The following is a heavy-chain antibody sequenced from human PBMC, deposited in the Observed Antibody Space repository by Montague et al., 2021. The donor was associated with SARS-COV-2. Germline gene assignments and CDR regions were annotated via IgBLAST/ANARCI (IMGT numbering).Heavy chain of an antibody. CDR2: NYYSGST. D-gene: IGHD3-10*01. CDR3: ARHYYGSGCYYLWEFDY. Sequence: SETLSLTCTVSGGSISSGGYYWSWIRQPPGKRLEWIGYNYYSGSTSYNQSLKSRVTITVDTSKNQLSPKMSTVIAADTAVYYCARHYYGSGCYYLWEFDYWGQGTLVTVSS. J-gene: IGHJ4*02. CDR1: GGSISSGGYY. V-gene: IGHV4-39*01.